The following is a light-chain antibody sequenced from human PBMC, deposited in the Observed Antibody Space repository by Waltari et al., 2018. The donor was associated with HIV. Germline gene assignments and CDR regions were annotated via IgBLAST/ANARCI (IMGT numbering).Light chain of an antibody. J-gene: IGKJ1*01. V-gene: IGKV1-17*01. CDR1: QPIGID. Sequence: IQMTQLPSSLSASVGDRVTITGRASQPIGIDLGWYKQKPGKAPKRLIYAASSLQSGVPSRFSGSRSATDFNFTISSLGPDYYATYYCQQHNSYPRTFGQGTKVEV. CDR3: QQHNSYPRT. CDR2: AAS.